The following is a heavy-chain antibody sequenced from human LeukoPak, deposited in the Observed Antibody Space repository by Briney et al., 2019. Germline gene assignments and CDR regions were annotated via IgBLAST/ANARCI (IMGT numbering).Heavy chain of an antibody. D-gene: IGHD6-19*01. J-gene: IGHJ4*02. CDR1: GFTFSSYA. CDR3: AKDHGIAVAGTL. CDR2: ISGSGGST. Sequence: GGSLRLSCVASGFTFSSYAMSWVRQAPGKGLEWVSAISGSGGSTYYADSVKGRFTISRDNSKNTLYLQMNSLRAEDTAVYYCAKDHGIAVAGTLWGQGTLVTVSS. V-gene: IGHV3-23*01.